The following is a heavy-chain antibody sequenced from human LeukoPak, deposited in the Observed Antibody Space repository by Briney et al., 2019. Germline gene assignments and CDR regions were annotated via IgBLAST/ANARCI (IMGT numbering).Heavy chain of an antibody. V-gene: IGHV4-59*08. CDR3: AKQPYGDRLDYFDY. Sequence: PSETLSLTCTVSGGSISSYYWSWIRQPPGKGLEWIGYIYYSGSTNYNPSLKSRVTISVDTSKNQFSLKLSSVTAADTAVYYCAKQPYGDRLDYFDYWGQGTLVTVSS. CDR1: GGSISSYY. D-gene: IGHD4-17*01. CDR2: IYYSGST. J-gene: IGHJ4*02.